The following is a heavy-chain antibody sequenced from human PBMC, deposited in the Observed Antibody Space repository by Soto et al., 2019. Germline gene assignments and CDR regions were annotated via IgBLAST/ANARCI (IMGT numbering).Heavy chain of an antibody. CDR2: ISGSGTYT. CDR3: VGGGSYCGGDCFDY. D-gene: IGHD2-21*02. Sequence: QVQLVESGGGLVKPGGSLRLSCAASGFTVSDYYMSWIRQAPGKGLEWVSYISGSGTYTNYGDSVKGRFTISRDNAKNSLYLQMNSLRAEDTDVYYCVGGGSYCGGDCFDYWGQGTLVTGSS. CDR1: GFTVSDYY. V-gene: IGHV3-11*06. J-gene: IGHJ4*02.